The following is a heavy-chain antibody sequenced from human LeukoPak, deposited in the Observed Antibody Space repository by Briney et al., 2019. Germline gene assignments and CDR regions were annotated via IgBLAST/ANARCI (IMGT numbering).Heavy chain of an antibody. Sequence: PPETLSLTCAVSGGSISSSNWWSWVRQPPGKGLEWIGEIYHSGSTNYNPSLKSRVTISVDKSKNQFSLKLSSVTAADTAVYYCARVMYYYDSSGYYSPDYYYYYMDVWGKGTTVTVSS. V-gene: IGHV4-4*03. D-gene: IGHD3-22*01. CDR1: GGSISSSNW. CDR2: IYHSGST. J-gene: IGHJ6*03. CDR3: ARVMYYYDSSGYYSPDYYYYYMDV.